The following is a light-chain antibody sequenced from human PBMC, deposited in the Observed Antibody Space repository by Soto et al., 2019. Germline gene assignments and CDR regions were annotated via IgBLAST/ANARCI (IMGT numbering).Light chain of an antibody. V-gene: IGKV3-11*01. CDR3: QQRSSWPPWT. CDR2: DAF. CDR1: QSVSSY. J-gene: IGKJ1*01. Sequence: EIVLTQSPATLSLSPGERATLSCRASQSVSSYLAWYQQKPGQAPRLLIFDAFNRATGVPARFSGSGSGTDFTLTISSLEPEDFAVYYCQQRSSWPPWTGGQGTKVEIK.